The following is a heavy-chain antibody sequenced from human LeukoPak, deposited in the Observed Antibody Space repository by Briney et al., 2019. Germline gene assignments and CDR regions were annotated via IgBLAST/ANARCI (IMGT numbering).Heavy chain of an antibody. D-gene: IGHD3-22*01. CDR3: ARTVYYDSSGYHYYFDY. J-gene: IGHJ4*02. CDR1: GVSISSGGYY. CDR2: IYYSGST. Sequence: KTSETLSLTCTVSGVSISSGGYYWSWLRQRPGKGLEWIGYIYYSGSTYYNPSLKSRVTISIDTSKNQFSLKLSSVTAADTAVYYCARTVYYDSSGYHYYFDYWGQGTLVTVSS. V-gene: IGHV4-31*03.